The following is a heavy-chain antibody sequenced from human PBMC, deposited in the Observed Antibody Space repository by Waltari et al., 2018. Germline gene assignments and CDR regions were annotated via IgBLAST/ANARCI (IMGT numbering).Heavy chain of an antibody. Sequence: QVQLVESGGGVVQPGRSLRLSCAASGFTFSSYAMHWVRQAPGKGLEWVEVISYDGSNKYYADSVKGRFTISRDNSKNTLYLQMNSLGAEDTAVYYCARPDYDSLGFDPWGQGTLVTVSS. J-gene: IGHJ5*02. CDR2: ISYDGSNK. D-gene: IGHD3-9*01. CDR1: GFTFSSYA. V-gene: IGHV3-30*01. CDR3: ARPDYDSLGFDP.